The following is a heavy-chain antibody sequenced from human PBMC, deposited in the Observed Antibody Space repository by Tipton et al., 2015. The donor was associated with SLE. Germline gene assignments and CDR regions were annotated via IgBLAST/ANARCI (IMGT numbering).Heavy chain of an antibody. Sequence: LRLSCVASGFRLSSYWMHWIRQPPGKRLEWIGTIYYSGRTDYNPSLKSRVTMSVDTSMNQFSLKLFSVTAADTAVYSCARRRFQAASDSWGQGTVVSVSS. J-gene: IGHJ4*02. CDR2: IYYSGRT. V-gene: IGHV4-28*01. CDR3: ARRRFQAASDS. CDR1: GFRLSSYW. D-gene: IGHD6-25*01.